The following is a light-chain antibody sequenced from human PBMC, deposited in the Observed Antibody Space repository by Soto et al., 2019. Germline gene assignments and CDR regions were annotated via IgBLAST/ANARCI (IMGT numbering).Light chain of an antibody. J-gene: IGKJ5*01. V-gene: IGKV1-39*01. CDR3: QQGYSTTPIT. CDR2: GAS. Sequence: DVQVTQSPSSQSAAIGDRATITCRASQSIKNYLNWYQHKPGAAPKLLIFGASNLESGVPSRFSGSGSGTEFTLSISSLQPEDFATYYCQQGYSTTPITFGQGTRLAI. CDR1: QSIKNY.